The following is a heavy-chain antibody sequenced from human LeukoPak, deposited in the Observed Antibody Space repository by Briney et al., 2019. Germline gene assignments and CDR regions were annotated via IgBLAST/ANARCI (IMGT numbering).Heavy chain of an antibody. CDR1: GFTFSSYS. Sequence: QSGGSLRLSCAASGFTFSSYSMNWVRQGPGKGLEWVSVIYSGGSTYYADSVKGRFTISRDNSKNTLYLQMNSLRAEDTAVYYCARVFCSGGDCYRYFDYWGQGTLVTVSS. CDR2: IYSGGST. V-gene: IGHV3-53*01. J-gene: IGHJ4*02. D-gene: IGHD2-21*02. CDR3: ARVFCSGGDCYRYFDY.